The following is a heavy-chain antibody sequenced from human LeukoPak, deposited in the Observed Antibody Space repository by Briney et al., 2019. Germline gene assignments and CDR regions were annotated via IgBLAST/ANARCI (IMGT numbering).Heavy chain of an antibody. J-gene: IGHJ4*02. CDR1: GGTFSSYA. CDR2: IIPIFGTA. V-gene: IGHV1-69*05. Sequence: EASVKVSCKASGGTFSSYAISWVRQAPGQGLGWMGGIIPIFGTANYAQKLHGRVTITTDESTSTAYMELSSLRSEDTAVYYCAGKDGWGQGTLVTGSS. D-gene: IGHD5-24*01. CDR3: AGKDG.